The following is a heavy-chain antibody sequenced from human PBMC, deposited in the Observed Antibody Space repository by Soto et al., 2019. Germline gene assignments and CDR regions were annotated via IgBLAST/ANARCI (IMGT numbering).Heavy chain of an antibody. CDR3: SADLPYWGAYAFDY. D-gene: IGHD3-16*01. Sequence: EVQLAESGGDFVKPGGSLRLSCAASGFNFNAAWMNWVRQSPGKGLEWVGRIKSKVNGRTIDYAAPVKGRFTISRDDSKNTLYLEMNSLKTEDTALYYCSADLPYWGAYAFDYWGQGTLVTVSS. J-gene: IGHJ4*02. V-gene: IGHV3-15*07. CDR1: GFNFNAAW. CDR2: IKSKVNGRTI.